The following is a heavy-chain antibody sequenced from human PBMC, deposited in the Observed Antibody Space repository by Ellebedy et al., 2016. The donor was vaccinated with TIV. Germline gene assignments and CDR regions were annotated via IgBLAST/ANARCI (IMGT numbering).Heavy chain of an antibody. Sequence: GESLKISCAASGFTVSSNYMSWVRQAPGKGLEWVSVIYSGGSTYYADSVKGRFTISRDNSKNTLYLQMNSLRAEDTAVYYCARDLGDTFDYWGQGTLVTVSS. J-gene: IGHJ4*02. D-gene: IGHD3-16*01. CDR3: ARDLGDTFDY. V-gene: IGHV3-53*01. CDR1: GFTVSSNY. CDR2: IYSGGST.